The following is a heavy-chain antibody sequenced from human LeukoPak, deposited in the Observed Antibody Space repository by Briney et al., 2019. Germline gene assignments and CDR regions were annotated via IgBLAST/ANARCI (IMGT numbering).Heavy chain of an antibody. CDR3: AKGPGDYVWGSYRPPIYFDY. CDR1: GGTFSSYA. D-gene: IGHD3-16*02. J-gene: IGHJ4*02. Sequence: ASVKVSCKASGGTFSSYAISWVRQAPGQGLEWMGGIIPIFGTANYAQKFQGRVTITADESTSTAYMELSSLRSEDTAVYYCAKGPGDYVWGSYRPPIYFDYWGQGTLVTVSS. CDR2: IIPIFGTA. V-gene: IGHV1-69*01.